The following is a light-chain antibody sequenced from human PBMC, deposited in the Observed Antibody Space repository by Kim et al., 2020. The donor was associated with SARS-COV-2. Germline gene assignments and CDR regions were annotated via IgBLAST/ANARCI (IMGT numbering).Light chain of an antibody. CDR2: GKN. CDR1: SLRSYY. J-gene: IGLJ2*01. V-gene: IGLV3-19*01. Sequence: SSELTQDPAVSVAWGQTVRITCQGDSLRSYYASWYQQKPGQAPVLVIYGKNNRPPGIPDRFSGSSSGNTASLTITGAQAEDEADYYCNSRDSSGNHVVFG. CDR3: NSRDSSGNHVV.